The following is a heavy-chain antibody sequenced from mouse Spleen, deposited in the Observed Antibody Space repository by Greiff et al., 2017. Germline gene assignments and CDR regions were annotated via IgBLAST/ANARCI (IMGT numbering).Heavy chain of an antibody. CDR2: IYPRDGST. CDR3: AREGVYYGSGFAY. D-gene: IGHD1-1*01. Sequence: VQLQESDAELVKPGASVKISCKVSGYTFTDHTIHWMKQRPEQGLEWIGYIYPRDGSTKYNEKFKGKATLTADKSSSTAYMQLNSLTSEDSAVYFCAREGVYYGSGFAYWGQGTLVTVSA. J-gene: IGHJ3*01. CDR1: GYTFTDHT. V-gene: IGHV1-78*01.